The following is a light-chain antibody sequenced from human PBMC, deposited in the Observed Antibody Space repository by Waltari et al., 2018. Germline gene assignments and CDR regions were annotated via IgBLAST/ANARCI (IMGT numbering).Light chain of an antibody. V-gene: IGKV3-20*01. Sequence: DIMLTQSPGTLSLSPGDRATLSCRASQSISRYLAWYQHKPGQAPRLLIYDASSRATGIPDRFSCSGSGTDFSLTISRLEPEDFAVYYCQKYGSLPATFGQGTKVEIK. CDR2: DAS. CDR1: QSISRY. J-gene: IGKJ1*01. CDR3: QKYGSLPAT.